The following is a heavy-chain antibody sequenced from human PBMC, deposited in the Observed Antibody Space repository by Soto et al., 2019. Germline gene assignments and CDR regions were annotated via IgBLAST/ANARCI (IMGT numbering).Heavy chain of an antibody. CDR1: GFAFHGYA. CDR2: IWYDGSEK. J-gene: IGHJ4*02. Sequence: QVQLVESGGTVVQVGGSLRLSCAASGFAFHGYAMHWVRQAPGKGLDWVAVIWYDGSEKYYADSVEGRFTISRDNSKNTLYLQVNGLRVEDTAVYYGGRDLRSSAGDYWGQGTPVAVSS. V-gene: IGHV3-33*01. D-gene: IGHD3-10*01. CDR3: GRDLRSSAGDY.